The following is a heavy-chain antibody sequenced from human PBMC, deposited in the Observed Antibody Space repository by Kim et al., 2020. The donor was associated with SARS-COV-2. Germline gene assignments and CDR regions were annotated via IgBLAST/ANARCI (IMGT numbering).Heavy chain of an antibody. V-gene: IGHV4-59*01. Sequence: SGRTTHNPSLMSRVTISVDTSNNQFSLKLYSVTAADTAVYYCVRDRELNFWGQGTLVTVSS. CDR2: SGRT. J-gene: IGHJ4*02. D-gene: IGHD1-7*01. CDR3: VRDRELNF.